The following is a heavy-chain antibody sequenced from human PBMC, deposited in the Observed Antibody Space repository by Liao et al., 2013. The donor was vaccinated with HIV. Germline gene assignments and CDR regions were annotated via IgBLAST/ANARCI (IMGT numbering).Heavy chain of an antibody. Sequence: QVQLQESGPGLVKPSETLSLTCTVSGGSISSYYWSWIRQPPGKGLEWIGYIYHSGRTNYNPSLKSRVTISVDTSKNEFSLKLSSVTAADTAVYYCARDVFDSSAYYVGPDAFDIWGQGTMVTVSS. J-gene: IGHJ3*02. V-gene: IGHV4-59*01. D-gene: IGHD3-22*01. CDR1: GGSISSYY. CDR2: IYHSGRT. CDR3: ARDVFDSSAYYVGPDAFDI.